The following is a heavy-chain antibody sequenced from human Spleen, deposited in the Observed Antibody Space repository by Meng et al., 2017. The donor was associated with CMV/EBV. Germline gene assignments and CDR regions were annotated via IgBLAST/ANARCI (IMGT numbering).Heavy chain of an antibody. J-gene: IGHJ4*02. CDR3: AKDPLEYSSSRAPGY. Sequence: GESLKISCAASGFTFSSYAMHWVRQAPGKGLEWVSTVAVGGESTYYADSVKGRFTISRDNSKNTLYLQMNSLRAEDTAVYYCAKDPLEYSSSRAPGYWGQGTLVTVSS. CDR1: GFTFSSYA. D-gene: IGHD6-6*01. CDR2: VAVGGEST. V-gene: IGHV3-23*01.